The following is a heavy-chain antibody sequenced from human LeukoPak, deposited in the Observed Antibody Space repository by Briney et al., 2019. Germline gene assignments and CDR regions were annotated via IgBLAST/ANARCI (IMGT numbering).Heavy chain of an antibody. CDR1: GGSFSGYY. D-gene: IGHD3-10*01. Sequence: SETLSLTCAVYGGSFSGYYWSWIRQPPGKGLEWIGEINHSGSTNYNPSLKSRVTISVDTSKNQFPLKLSSVTAADTAVYYCARGHHGSGSYSSWGQGTLVTVSS. V-gene: IGHV4-34*01. J-gene: IGHJ4*02. CDR2: INHSGST. CDR3: ARGHHGSGSYSS.